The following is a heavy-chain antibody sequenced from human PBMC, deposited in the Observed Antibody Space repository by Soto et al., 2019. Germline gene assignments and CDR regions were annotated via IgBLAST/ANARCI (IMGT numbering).Heavy chain of an antibody. V-gene: IGHV4-59*01. J-gene: IGHJ4*02. CDR3: ARLGGYSYGDY. CDR2: IYYSGST. D-gene: IGHD5-18*01. CDR1: GGSISSYY. Sequence: SETLSLTCTVSGGSISSYYWSWIRQPPGKGLEWIGYIYYSGSTNYNPSLKSRVTISVDTSKNQFSLKLSSVTAADTAVYYCARLGGYSYGDYWGQGTLVTVSS.